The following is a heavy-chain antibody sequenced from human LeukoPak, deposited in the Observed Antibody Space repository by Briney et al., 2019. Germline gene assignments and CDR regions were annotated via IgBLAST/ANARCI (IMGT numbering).Heavy chain of an antibody. D-gene: IGHD7-27*01. CDR3: ARLGCSFTGLCYGMDV. Sequence: ASVKVSCKASGYTFTGYYMHWVRQAPGQGLEWMGWINPNSGGTNYAQKFQGRVTMTRDTSISTAYMELSRLRSDDTAVYYCARLGCSFTGLCYGMDVWGQGTTVTVSS. V-gene: IGHV1-2*02. CDR1: GYTFTGYY. J-gene: IGHJ6*02. CDR2: INPNSGGT.